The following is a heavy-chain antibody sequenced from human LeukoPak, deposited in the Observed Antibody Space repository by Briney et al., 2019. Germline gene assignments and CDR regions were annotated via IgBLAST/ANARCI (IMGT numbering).Heavy chain of an antibody. CDR3: ARGAPPQN. J-gene: IGHJ4*02. CDR2: INHSGST. V-gene: IGHV4-34*01. CDR1: GVSFSGYY. Sequence: SETLSLTCAVYGVSFSGYYWSWIRQPPGKGLEWIGEINHSGSTNYNPSLKSRVTISVDTSKNQFSLKLTSVTAADTAVYYCARGAPPQNWGQGTLVTVSS.